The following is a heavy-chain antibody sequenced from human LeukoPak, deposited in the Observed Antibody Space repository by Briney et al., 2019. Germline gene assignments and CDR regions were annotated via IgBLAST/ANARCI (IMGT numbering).Heavy chain of an antibody. CDR3: ARASAAAGTVLGFDY. CDR1: GYTFTGYY. D-gene: IGHD6-13*01. CDR2: INPNSGGT. V-gene: IGHV1-2*02. Sequence: ASVKVSCKASGYTFTGYYMHLVRHAPGQGLEWMGWINPNSGGTNYAQKFQGRGTMTRDTAISTAYMELSRLRSDDTAVYYRARASAAAGTVLGFDYWGQGTLVTVSS. J-gene: IGHJ4*02.